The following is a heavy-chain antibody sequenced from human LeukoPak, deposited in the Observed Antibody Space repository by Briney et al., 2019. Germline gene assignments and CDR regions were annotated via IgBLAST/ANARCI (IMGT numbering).Heavy chain of an antibody. CDR3: ARDLYDSSGYPYMDV. Sequence: SETLSLTCTVSGGSISSSSYYWGWIRQPPGKGLEWIGSIYYSGSTYYNPSLKSRVTISVDTSKNQFSLKLSSVTAADTAVYYCARDLYDSSGYPYMDVWGKGTTVTVSS. CDR2: IYYSGST. J-gene: IGHJ6*03. V-gene: IGHV4-39*07. D-gene: IGHD3-22*01. CDR1: GGSISSSSYY.